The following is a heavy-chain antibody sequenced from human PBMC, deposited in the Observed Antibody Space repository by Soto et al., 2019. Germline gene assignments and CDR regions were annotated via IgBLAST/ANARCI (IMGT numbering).Heavy chain of an antibody. CDR2: ISPYIGKT. D-gene: IGHD5-12*01. CDR3: ASRLGDGYNQPLTY. J-gene: IGHJ4*02. V-gene: IGHV1-18*01. Sequence: ASVKVSCKASGYIFTTYSIAWVRQAPGQGLEWMGWISPYIGKTNYAQKFQGRVTITADKSTSTAYMELSSLRSEDTAVYYCASRLGDGYNQPLTYWGQGTLVTVSS. CDR1: GYIFTTYS.